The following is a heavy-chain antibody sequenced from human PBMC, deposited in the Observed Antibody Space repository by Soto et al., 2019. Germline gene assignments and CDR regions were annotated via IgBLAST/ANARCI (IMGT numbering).Heavy chain of an antibody. V-gene: IGHV1-69*06. CDR1: GGTFSSYA. CDR2: IIPIFGTA. Sequence: QVQLVRSGAEVKKPGSSVKVSCKASGGTFSSYAISWVRQAPGQGLEWMGGIIPIFGTANYAQKFQGRVTITADKSTSTAYMELSSLRSEDTAVYYCARDRGYGGNSLGWFDPWGQGTLVTVSS. J-gene: IGHJ5*02. CDR3: ARDRGYGGNSLGWFDP. D-gene: IGHD4-17*01.